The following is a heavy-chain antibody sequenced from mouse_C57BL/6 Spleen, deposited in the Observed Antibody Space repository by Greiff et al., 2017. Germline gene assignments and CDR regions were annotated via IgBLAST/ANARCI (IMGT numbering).Heavy chain of an antibody. D-gene: IGHD1-1*01. CDR3: ARDRDYYYGYFDY. Sequence: EVKLVESGGGLVKPGGSLKLSCAASGFTFSSYAMSWVRQTPEKRLEWVATISDGGSYTYYPDNVKGRFTISRDNAKNNLYLQMSHLKSEDTAMYYCARDRDYYYGYFDYWGQGTTLTVSS. V-gene: IGHV5-4*01. CDR2: ISDGGSYT. J-gene: IGHJ2*01. CDR1: GFTFSSYA.